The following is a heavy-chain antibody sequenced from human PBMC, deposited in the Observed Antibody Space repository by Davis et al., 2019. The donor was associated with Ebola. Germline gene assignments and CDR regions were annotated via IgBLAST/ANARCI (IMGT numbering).Heavy chain of an antibody. V-gene: IGHV4-59*12. CDR2: IYHSGST. Sequence: SETLSLTCTVSGGSISSYYWSWIRQPPGKGLEWIGYIYHSGSTYYNPSLKSRVTISVDTSKNQFSLKLSSVTAADTAVYYCARRLGYGDYCFDYWGQGSLGTVSS. D-gene: IGHD4-17*01. CDR3: ARRLGYGDYCFDY. J-gene: IGHJ4*02. CDR1: GGSISSYY.